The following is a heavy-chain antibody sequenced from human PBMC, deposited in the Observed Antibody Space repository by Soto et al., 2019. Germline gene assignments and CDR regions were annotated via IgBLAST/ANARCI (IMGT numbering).Heavy chain of an antibody. Sequence: ASETLSLTCTVSGGSVSSGSYYWSWIRQSPGKGLEWIGYIYYSGSTNYNPSLKSRLTISVDTSKNQFSLKLSSVTAADTAVYYCARVTAGGDASFDYWGQGTLVTVSS. J-gene: IGHJ4*02. CDR1: GGSVSSGSYY. CDR3: ARVTAGGDASFDY. D-gene: IGHD2-21*02. CDR2: IYYSGST. V-gene: IGHV4-61*01.